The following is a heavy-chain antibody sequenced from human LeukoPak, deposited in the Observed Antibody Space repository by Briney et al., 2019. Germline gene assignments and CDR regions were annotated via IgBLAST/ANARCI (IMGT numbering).Heavy chain of an antibody. CDR1: GFTFSSYV. CDR3: ARDPADNNYYYYGMDV. D-gene: IGHD1-14*01. CDR2: ISGSGGST. J-gene: IGHJ6*02. V-gene: IGHV3-23*01. Sequence: GGSLRPPCAASGFTFSSYVMSWVRQAPGKGREWVSAISGSGGSTYYADSVKGRFTISRDNSKNTLYLQMNSLRAEDTAVYYCARDPADNNYYYYGMDVWGQGTTVTVSS.